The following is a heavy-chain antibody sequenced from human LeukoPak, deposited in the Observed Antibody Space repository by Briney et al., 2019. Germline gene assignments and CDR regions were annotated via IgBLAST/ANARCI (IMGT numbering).Heavy chain of an antibody. D-gene: IGHD1-26*01. CDR3: ARVFSGSYDY. CDR2: ISSNGGST. CDR1: GFTFSSYA. Sequence: GESLRLSCAASGFTFSSYAMHWVRQAPGKGLEYVSAISSNGGSTYYANSVKGRFTISRDNSKNTLYLQMGSLRAEDMAVYYCARVFSGSYDYWGQGTLVTVSS. V-gene: IGHV3-64*01. J-gene: IGHJ4*02.